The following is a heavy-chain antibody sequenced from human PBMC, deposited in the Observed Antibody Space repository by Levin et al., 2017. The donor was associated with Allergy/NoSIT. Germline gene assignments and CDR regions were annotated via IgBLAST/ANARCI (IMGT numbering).Heavy chain of an antibody. CDR1: GPSSGFSF. V-gene: IGHV4-39*01. CDR2: FFYSGTT. J-gene: IGHJ5*02. Sequence: ASETLSLTCTVSGPSSGFSFWGWIRQPPGKGLEWIGSFFYSGTTYYKSSLKGRVTIFGDTSKNQISLNLSSVTAADTAVYYCARHMGFYGAGSLWFDPWGQGTLVTVSS. D-gene: IGHD3-10*01. CDR3: ARHMGFYGAGSLWFDP.